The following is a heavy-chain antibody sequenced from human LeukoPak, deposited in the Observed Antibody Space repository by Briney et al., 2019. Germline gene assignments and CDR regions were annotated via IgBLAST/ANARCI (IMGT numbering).Heavy chain of an antibody. CDR3: ARHASWGATHFDY. D-gene: IGHD1-26*01. CDR2: IYYSGNT. V-gene: IGHV4-39*01. Sequence: SETLSLTCIVSGGSISSSSYYWGWIRQPPGKGLEWIGSIYYSGNTYYSASLKSRVTISVDTSKNQFSLKLSSVTAADTAVYYCARHASWGATHFDYWGQGTLVTVSS. J-gene: IGHJ4*02. CDR1: GGSISSSSYY.